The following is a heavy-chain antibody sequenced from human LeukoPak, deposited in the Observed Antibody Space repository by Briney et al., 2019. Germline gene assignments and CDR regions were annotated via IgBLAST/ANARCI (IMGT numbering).Heavy chain of an antibody. D-gene: IGHD3-10*01. CDR1: GGSISSYY. J-gene: IGHJ4*02. V-gene: IGHV4-59*08. CDR2: IYYSGST. CDR3: AGHVPSMVRDPTGWSFDY. Sequence: SETLSLTCTVSGGSISSYYWSWIRQPPGKGLEWIGYIYYSGSTNYNPSLKSRVAISVDTSKNQFSLKLSSVTAADTAVYYCAGHVPSMVRDPTGWSFDYWGQGTLVTVPS.